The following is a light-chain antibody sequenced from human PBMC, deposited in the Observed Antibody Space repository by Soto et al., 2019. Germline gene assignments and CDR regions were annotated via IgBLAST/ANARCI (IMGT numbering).Light chain of an antibody. J-gene: IGKJ1*01. CDR3: QQYGSSPLT. CDR1: QSVSSY. V-gene: IGKV3-20*01. Sequence: IVLTQSPGTLSLSPGERATLSCWAGQSVSSYLAWYQQRPGQAPRLLIYGASSRATGIPDRFSGSGSGTDFTLTISRLEPEDFAVYYCQQYGSSPLTFGQGTNVEMK. CDR2: GAS.